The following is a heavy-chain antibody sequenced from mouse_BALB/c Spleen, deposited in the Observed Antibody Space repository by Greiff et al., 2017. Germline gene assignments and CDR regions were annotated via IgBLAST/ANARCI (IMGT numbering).Heavy chain of an antibody. V-gene: IGHV1-26*01. CDR1: GYTFTDYY. CDR2: VNPNNGGT. CDR3: ARENCDRYDGKRYAMAY. J-gene: IGHJ4*01. Sequence: VQLQQSGPELVKPGASVKISCKASGYTFTDYYMHWVKQSHGQSLEWIGLVNPNNGGTSYNQKFKGKATLTVDKSSSTAYMDLRSLTSEDSAVYYWARENCDRYDGKRYAMAYWGQGTAVTVSA. D-gene: IGHD2-14*01.